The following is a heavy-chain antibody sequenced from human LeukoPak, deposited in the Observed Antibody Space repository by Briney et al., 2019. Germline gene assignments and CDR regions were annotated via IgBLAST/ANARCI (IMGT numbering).Heavy chain of an antibody. CDR2: IRYDGSIK. V-gene: IGHV3-30*02. CDR1: GFTFSRTG. CDR3: AKDRWDLRFDY. Sequence: GGSLRLSGAASGFTFSRTGMHWVRQAPGKGLVWVALIRYDGSIKYYEDSVKGRFTISRDNSQNTLYLQMNSLRAEDTAVYYCAKDRWDLRFDYWGQGTLVTVSS. D-gene: IGHD1-26*01. J-gene: IGHJ4*02.